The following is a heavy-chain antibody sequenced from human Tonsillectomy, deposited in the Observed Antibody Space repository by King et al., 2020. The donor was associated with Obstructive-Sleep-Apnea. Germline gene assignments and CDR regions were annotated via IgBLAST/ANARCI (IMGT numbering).Heavy chain of an antibody. V-gene: IGHV3-33*06. CDR1: GFTFSNSG. D-gene: IGHD1-26*01. CDR2: IWYDGPNK. J-gene: IGHJ4*02. Sequence: VQLVESGGGVVQPGGSLRLSCAASGFTFSNSGMPWVRQAPGGGLEWVTMIWYDGPNKYYADSVKGRLTITSDNSKNTLYLQMSSLGAEDTAVYYCVKEWELQGFDYWGQGTQVTVSS. CDR3: VKEWELQGFDY.